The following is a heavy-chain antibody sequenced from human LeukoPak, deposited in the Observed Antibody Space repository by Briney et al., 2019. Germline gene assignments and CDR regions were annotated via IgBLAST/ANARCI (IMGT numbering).Heavy chain of an antibody. J-gene: IGHJ4*02. V-gene: IGHV4-38-2*01. D-gene: IGHD1-1*01. CDR1: GYSISRGYH. Sequence: SETLSLTCAVSGYSISRGYHRGWIRQPPRKGLEWIGSIHHSGSTYYNSSLKSRVTISVDTSKNQFSLKVSSVTAADTAVYYCARVNWNPDYWGQGTLVTVSS. CDR2: IHHSGST. CDR3: ARVNWNPDY.